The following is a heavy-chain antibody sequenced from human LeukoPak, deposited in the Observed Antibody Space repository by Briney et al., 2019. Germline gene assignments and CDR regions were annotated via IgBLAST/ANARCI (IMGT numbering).Heavy chain of an antibody. Sequence: PGGSLRLSCAASGFTFNSYAMTWVRQAAGRGLEWVSPISGSSGGRIYADSVEGRFSISRDDSKNSLFLQMTSLRVEDTVVYFGARVQPDYNDEYTWFDSWGQGPLVTVSS. D-gene: IGHD3-10*01. V-gene: IGHV3-23*01. CDR1: GFTFNSYA. CDR2: ISGSSGGR. CDR3: ARVQPDYNDEYTWFDS. J-gene: IGHJ5*01.